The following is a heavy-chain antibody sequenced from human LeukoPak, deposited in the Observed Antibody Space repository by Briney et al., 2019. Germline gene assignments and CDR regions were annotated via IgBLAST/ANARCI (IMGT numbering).Heavy chain of an antibody. CDR1: GFTFSSYS. Sequence: AGGSLRLSCAASGFTFSSYSMNWVRQAPGKGLEWVAVISNDGSNEDYGDSVKGRFTISRDNSKNTLFLQMNSLRAEDTAVYYCASGGVVINFDFWGQGTLVTVSS. CDR2: ISNDGSNE. CDR3: ASGGVVINFDF. J-gene: IGHJ4*02. D-gene: IGHD3-10*01. V-gene: IGHV3-30*03.